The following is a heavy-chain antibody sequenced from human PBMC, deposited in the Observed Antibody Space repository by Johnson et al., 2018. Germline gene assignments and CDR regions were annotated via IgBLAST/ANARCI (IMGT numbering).Heavy chain of an antibody. CDR3: ARGHYSGSGSDAFDI. Sequence: QVQLVESGGGVVQPGRSLRLSCAASGFTFSSHGMHWVRQAPGKGLECVTVISYDGSNKYYADSVKGRFTISRDNSKNTLYLQMNSLRAEATAVYYCARGHYSGSGSDAFDIRGQGTMVTVSA. CDR2: ISYDGSNK. V-gene: IGHV3-30*03. J-gene: IGHJ3*02. D-gene: IGHD3-10*01. CDR1: GFTFSSHG.